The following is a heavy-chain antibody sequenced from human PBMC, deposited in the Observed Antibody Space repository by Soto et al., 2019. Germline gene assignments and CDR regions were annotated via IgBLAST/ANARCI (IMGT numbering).Heavy chain of an antibody. D-gene: IGHD2-2*01. CDR3: ARDEGRYCSSTSCYFFWFDP. J-gene: IGHJ5*02. CDR2: IYTSGST. V-gene: IGHV4-4*07. CDR1: GGSISSYY. Sequence: SETLSLTCTVSGGSISSYYWSWIRQPAGKGLEWIGRIYTSGSTNYNPSLRSRVTMSVDTSKNQFSLKLSSVTAADTAVYYCARDEGRYCSSTSCYFFWFDPWGQGTLVTVSS.